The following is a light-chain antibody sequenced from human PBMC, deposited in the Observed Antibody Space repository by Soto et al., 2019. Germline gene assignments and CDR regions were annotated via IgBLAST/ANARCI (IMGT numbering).Light chain of an antibody. J-gene: IGKJ3*01. Sequence: EIVMTQSPATLSVSPGERATLSCRASQSVSSNFAWYQQKPRQAPRLLIYGAPTRATGIPARVSGSGSGTEFTLTISSLQSEDFAVYYCHHYNNWPFTFGPGTKVYIK. CDR3: HHYNNWPFT. V-gene: IGKV3-15*01. CDR2: GAP. CDR1: QSVSSN.